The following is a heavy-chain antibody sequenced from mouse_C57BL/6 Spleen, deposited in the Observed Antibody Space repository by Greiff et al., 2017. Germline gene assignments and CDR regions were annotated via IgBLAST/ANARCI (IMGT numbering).Heavy chain of an antibody. CDR3: ARVYGYDGTWFAY. CDR2: IFTGSGST. J-gene: IGHJ3*01. CDR1: GYTFTDYY. V-gene: IGHV1-75*01. Sequence: QVQLQQSGPELVKPGASVKISCKASGYTFTDYYINWVKQRPGQGLEWIGWIFTGSGSTYYNEKFKGKATLTVDKSSSTAYMLLSSLTSEDSAVYFCARVYGYDGTWFAYWGQGTLVTVSA. D-gene: IGHD2-2*01.